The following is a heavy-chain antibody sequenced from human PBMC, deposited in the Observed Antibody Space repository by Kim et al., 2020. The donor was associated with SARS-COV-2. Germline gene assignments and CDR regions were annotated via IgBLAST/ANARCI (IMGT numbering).Heavy chain of an antibody. Sequence: SETLSLTCTVSGGSISSSSYYWGWIRQPPGKGLEWIGSIYYSGSTYYNPSLKSRVTISVDTSKNQFSLKLSSVTAADTAVYYCAMSPLYYYGSGSYYKGVRRGYYFDYWGQGTLVTVSS. CDR1: GGSISSSSYY. V-gene: IGHV4-39*07. CDR2: IYYSGST. D-gene: IGHD3-10*01. CDR3: AMSPLYYYGSGSYYKGVRRGYYFDY. J-gene: IGHJ4*02.